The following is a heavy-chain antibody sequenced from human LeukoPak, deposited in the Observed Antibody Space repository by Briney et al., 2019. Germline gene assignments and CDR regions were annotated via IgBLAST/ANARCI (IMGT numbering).Heavy chain of an antibody. Sequence: ASVKVSCKASGYTFTSYYMHWVRQAPGQGLEWMGGIIPIFGTANYAQKFQGRVTITADKSTSTAYMELSSLRSEDTAVYYCARAGSGSYISAIMLYWGQGTLVTVSS. V-gene: IGHV1-69*06. J-gene: IGHJ4*02. CDR3: ARAGSGSYISAIMLY. D-gene: IGHD3-10*01. CDR2: IIPIFGTA. CDR1: GYTFTSYY.